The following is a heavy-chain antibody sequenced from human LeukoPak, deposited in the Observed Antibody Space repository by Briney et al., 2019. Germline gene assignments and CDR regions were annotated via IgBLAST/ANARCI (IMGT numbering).Heavy chain of an antibody. CDR3: ARGPPTILTGVGFDP. Sequence: SETLSLTCTVSGGSISNSSYYWGWIRQPPGKGLEWIGSVYYSGSTNYNPSLKSRVTISVDTSKNQFSLKLSSVTAADTAVYYCARGPPTILTGVGFDPWGQGTLVTVSS. D-gene: IGHD3-9*01. CDR1: GGSISNSSYY. V-gene: IGHV4-39*07. J-gene: IGHJ5*02. CDR2: VYYSGST.